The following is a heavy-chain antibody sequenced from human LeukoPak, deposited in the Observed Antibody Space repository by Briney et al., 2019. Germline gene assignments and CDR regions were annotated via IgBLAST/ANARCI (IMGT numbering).Heavy chain of an antibody. CDR2: IRGAGYSDAP. CDR3: TVPASGGNWSDP. CDR1: GFSFSGSA. Sequence: TGGSLKLSCAASGFSFSGSAIHWVRRAPGKGLEWVGRIRGAGYSDAPAYVASVRGRFTISRDDSKSTAYLQMNSLKAEDTAVYYCTVPASGGNWSDPWGPGTLVTVSS. D-gene: IGHD2-2*01. J-gene: IGHJ5*02. V-gene: IGHV3-73*01.